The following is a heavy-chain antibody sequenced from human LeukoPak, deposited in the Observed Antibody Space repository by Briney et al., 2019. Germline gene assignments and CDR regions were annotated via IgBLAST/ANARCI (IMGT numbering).Heavy chain of an antibody. J-gene: IGHJ3*02. CDR3: ARGTSDGDRTFDI. V-gene: IGHV3-48*02. D-gene: IGHD5-24*01. CDR1: GFTFSSNS. Sequence: GGSLRLSCAASGFTFSSNSMNWVRQAPGKGLEWISYISGTSSIIYYTPSVKGRFTISRDNGKSSLYLQMNSLRDDDTAVYFYARGTSDGDRTFDIWGQGAMVTVSS. CDR2: ISGTSSII.